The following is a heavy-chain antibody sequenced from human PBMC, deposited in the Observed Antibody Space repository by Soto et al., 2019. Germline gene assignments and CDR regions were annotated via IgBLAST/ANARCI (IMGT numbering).Heavy chain of an antibody. V-gene: IGHV3-48*03. CDR3: ARRGYGWAFDI. CDR1: GFTFSSYE. CDR2: ISSSGSTI. J-gene: IGHJ3*02. Sequence: RLSCAASGFTFSSYEMNWVRQAPGKGLEWVSYISSSGSTIYYADSVKGRFTISRDNAKNSLYLQMNSLRAEDTAVYYCARRGYGWAFDIWGQGTMVTV. D-gene: IGHD5-18*01.